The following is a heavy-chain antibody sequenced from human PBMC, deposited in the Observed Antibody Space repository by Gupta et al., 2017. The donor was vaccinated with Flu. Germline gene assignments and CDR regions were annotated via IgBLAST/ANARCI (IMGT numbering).Heavy chain of an antibody. V-gene: IGHV3-30*04. CDR1: GSIFTRYD. CDR3: SRDQDNYGGDFGYYYYMDV. J-gene: IGHJ6*03. D-gene: IGHD4-23*01. CDR2: TSYDDSKK. Sequence: QVQLVESGGGVVQPGRSLRVSCAASGSIFTRYDMHWVRQAPGKGLEWVASTSYDDSKKYYADSVKGRFTISRDNSKNTVYLQMNSLKPEDTAVYFCSRDQDNYGGDFGYYYYMDVWGQGSTVTVSS.